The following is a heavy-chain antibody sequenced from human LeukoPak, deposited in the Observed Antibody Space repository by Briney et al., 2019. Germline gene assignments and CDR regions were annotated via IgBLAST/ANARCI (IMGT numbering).Heavy chain of an antibody. V-gene: IGHV3-7*01. Sequence: PGGSLRLSCAASGFTFSSYWMSWVRQAPGKGLEWVANIKQDGSEKYYVDSVKGRFTISRDNAKNSLYLQMNSLRAEDTAVYYCARVETALWFGKLPIKHVGVIAFDIWGQGTMVTVSS. CDR1: GFTFSSYW. CDR3: ARVETALWFGKLPIKHVGVIAFDI. CDR2: IKQDGSEK. J-gene: IGHJ3*02. D-gene: IGHD3-10*01.